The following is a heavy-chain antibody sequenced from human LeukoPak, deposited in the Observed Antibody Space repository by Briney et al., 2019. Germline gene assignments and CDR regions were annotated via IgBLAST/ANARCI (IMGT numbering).Heavy chain of an antibody. J-gene: IGHJ2*01. CDR3: ARGDTAMAYWYFDL. CDR1: GGSISSGGYYW. V-gene: IGHV3-74*01. Sequence: LSLTCTVSGGSISSGGYYWMHWVRQAPGKGLVWVSRINSDGSSTSYADSVKGRFTISRDNAKNTLYLQMNSLKAEDTAVYYCARGDTAMAYWYFDLWGRGTLVTVSS. D-gene: IGHD5-18*01. CDR2: INSDGSST.